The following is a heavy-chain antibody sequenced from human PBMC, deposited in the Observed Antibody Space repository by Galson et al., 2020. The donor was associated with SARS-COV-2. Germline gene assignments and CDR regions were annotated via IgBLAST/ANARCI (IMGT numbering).Heavy chain of an antibody. CDR3: ARVYCSSPSCYDYGWDV. V-gene: IGHV3-48*03. J-gene: IGHJ6*02. CDR2: ISDSGSDI. CDR1: EFTLSSYA. D-gene: IGHD2-2*01. Sequence: GGSLRLSCAATEFTLSSYAVTWVRQAPGRGLEWVSYISDSGSDISYAESVKGRFTSSRDNAGNSLYLQMNGLRVEDTAVYYCARVYCSSPSCYDYGWDVWGQGITVTVSS.